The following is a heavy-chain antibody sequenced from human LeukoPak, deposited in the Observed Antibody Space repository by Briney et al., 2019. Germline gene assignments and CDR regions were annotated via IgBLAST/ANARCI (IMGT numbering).Heavy chain of an antibody. D-gene: IGHD3-10*01. J-gene: IGHJ3*02. CDR2: INHSGST. V-gene: IGHV4-34*01. CDR3: ARTYYYGSGSYHAFDI. CDR1: GGSFSGYY. Sequence: SETLSLTCAVYGGSFSGYYWSWIRQPPGKGLEWIGEINHSGSTNYKPSLKSRVTISVDTSKNQFSLKLSSVTAADTAVYYCARTYYYGSGSYHAFDIWGQGTMVTVSS.